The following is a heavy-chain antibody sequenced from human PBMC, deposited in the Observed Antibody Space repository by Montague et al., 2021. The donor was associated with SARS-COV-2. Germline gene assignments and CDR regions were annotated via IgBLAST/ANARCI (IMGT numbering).Heavy chain of an antibody. D-gene: IGHD3-3*01. V-gene: IGHV4-34*01. CDR1: RGSVKSYY. Sequence: SETLSLTCAVYRGSVKSYYWTWIRHAPGKGLAWIGEINHSGTTNYNPSPKSRVTMSIDASKRQFSLRLNSVSAADTAVYFCARGRPVQGSVRHLEWVSSGVLDLWAPGSVVIVS. J-gene: IGHJ4*03. CDR2: INHSGTT. CDR3: ARGRPVQGSVRHLEWVSSGVLDL.